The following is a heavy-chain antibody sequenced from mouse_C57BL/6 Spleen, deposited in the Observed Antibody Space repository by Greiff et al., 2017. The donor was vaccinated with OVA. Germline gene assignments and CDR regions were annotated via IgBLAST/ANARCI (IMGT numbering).Heavy chain of an antibody. V-gene: IGHV5-4*01. CDR1: GFTFSSYA. J-gene: IGHJ2*01. D-gene: IGHD2-5*01. CDR3: ARDSNYVLDY. CDR2: ISDGGSYT. Sequence: DVMLVESGGGLVKPGGSLKLSCAASGFTFSSYAMSWVRQTPEKRLEWVATISDGGSYTYYPDNVKGRFTISRDNAKNNLYLQMSHLKSEDTAMYYCARDSNYVLDYWGQGTTLTVSS.